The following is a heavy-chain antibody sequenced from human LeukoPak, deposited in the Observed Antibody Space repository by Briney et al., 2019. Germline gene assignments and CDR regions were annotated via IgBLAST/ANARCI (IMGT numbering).Heavy chain of an antibody. Sequence: SETLSLTCTVSGYSINSGYYWGWIRQPPGKGLEWIAIIYHSGSTYYNPSLKSRVTISVDTSKNQFSLNLSSVTAADTAVYYCARHFGWLDEIDYWGQGTLVTVSS. CDR1: GYSINSGYY. J-gene: IGHJ4*02. V-gene: IGHV4-38-2*02. CDR2: IYHSGST. D-gene: IGHD6-19*01. CDR3: ARHFGWLDEIDY.